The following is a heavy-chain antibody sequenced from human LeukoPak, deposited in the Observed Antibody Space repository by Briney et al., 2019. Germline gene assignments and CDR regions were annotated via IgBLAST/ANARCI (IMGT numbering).Heavy chain of an antibody. CDR1: GFTFSSYS. Sequence: GGSLRLSCAASGFTFSSYSMNWVRQAPGKGLEWVSSISSSSSSIYYADSVKGRFTISRDNAKNSLYLQMNSLRAEDTAVYYCAKRTPYSSGSYYFDYWGQGTLVTVSS. D-gene: IGHD3-22*01. CDR3: AKRTPYSSGSYYFDY. V-gene: IGHV3-21*04. J-gene: IGHJ4*02. CDR2: ISSSSSSI.